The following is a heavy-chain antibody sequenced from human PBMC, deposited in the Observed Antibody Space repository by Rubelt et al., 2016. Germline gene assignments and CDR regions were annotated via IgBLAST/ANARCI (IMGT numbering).Heavy chain of an antibody. CDR2: IDAGNGYT. D-gene: IGHD4-17*01. J-gene: IGHJ6*02. V-gene: IGHV1-3*01. Sequence: QVQLVQSGAEVKKPGASVKVSCKASGYTFTRYAMHWVRQAPGQRLEWMGWIDAGNGYTKYSINLPGRFTFTRDTSASTAYMELSSLRSEDSAVYYCARFALPAVTTAYYYYALDVWGQGTTVTVSS. CDR3: ARFALPAVTTAYYYYALDV. CDR1: GYTFTRYA.